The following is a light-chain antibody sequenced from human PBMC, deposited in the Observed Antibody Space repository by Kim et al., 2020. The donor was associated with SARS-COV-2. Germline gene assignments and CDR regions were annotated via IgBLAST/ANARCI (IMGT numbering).Light chain of an antibody. V-gene: IGLV3-19*01. CDR3: YSRDNSGDHVV. CDR1: SLRGYI. CDR2: GIN. J-gene: IGLJ2*01. Sequence: GQTVRMTCQEASLRGYIARWYQQIPGQAPFLVIFGINVRPSGIPARFSGSSSGNTAVLTITGAQAEDESDYCCYSRDNSGDHVVFGGGTQLTVL.